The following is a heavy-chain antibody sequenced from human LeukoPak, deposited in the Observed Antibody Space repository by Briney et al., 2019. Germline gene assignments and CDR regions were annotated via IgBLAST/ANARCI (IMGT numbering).Heavy chain of an antibody. J-gene: IGHJ4*02. V-gene: IGHV4-59*01. D-gene: IGHD1-1*01. CDR2: IYYSGST. CDR1: GASIRSNY. Sequence: PSETLSLTCTVSGASIRSNYWSWIRQPPGKGLEYIGYIYYSGSTNHNPSLKSRVTISVDTSKNQFSLKLSSVTAADTAVYYCARGRYTFDHGGQGTLVTVSS. CDR3: ARGRYTFDH.